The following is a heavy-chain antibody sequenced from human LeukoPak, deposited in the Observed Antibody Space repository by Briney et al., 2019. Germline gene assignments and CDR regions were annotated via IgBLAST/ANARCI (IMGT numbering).Heavy chain of an antibody. V-gene: IGHV3-7*01. J-gene: IGHJ4*02. CDR3: ARGLDCRSTSCYLDN. D-gene: IGHD2-2*01. CDR2: IKQDGSEK. CDR1: GFTFTKYW. Sequence: PGGSLRLSCAASGFTFTKYWMTWVRQAPGKGLEWVANIKQDGSEKFYVDSVKGRFTISRDNAKNSLDLQINSLGAEDTAEYYCARGLDCRSTSCYLDNWGQGTLVTVSS.